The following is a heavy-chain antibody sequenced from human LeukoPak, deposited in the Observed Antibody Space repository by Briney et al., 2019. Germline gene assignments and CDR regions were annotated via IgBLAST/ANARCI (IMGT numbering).Heavy chain of an antibody. V-gene: IGHV1-18*01. CDR1: GYTFTSYG. CDR3: ARDEDLRYSDWLLPYYYYYGMDV. CDR2: ISAYNGNT. Sequence: ASVKVSCKASGYTFTSYGISWVRQAPGQGLEWMGWISAYNGNTNYAQKLQGRVTMTTDTSTSTAYMELRSLRSDDTAVYYCARDEDLRYSDWLLPYYYYYGMDVWGQGTTVTVSS. D-gene: IGHD3-9*01. J-gene: IGHJ6*02.